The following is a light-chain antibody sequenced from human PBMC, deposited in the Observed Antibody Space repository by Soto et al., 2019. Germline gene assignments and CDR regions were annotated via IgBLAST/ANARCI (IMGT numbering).Light chain of an antibody. J-gene: IGKJ5*01. CDR3: QQYNNWPRT. CDR2: GVS. CDR1: QLFSSN. Sequence: IVMTQSPATLSVAPGESVTLSCRASQLFSSNLAWYQHKPGQAPRLLIYGVSTRDTGVPDRFSGSASGTEFTLTISSLQSEDFAVYYCQQYNNWPRTFGQGTRLEIK. V-gene: IGKV3-15*01.